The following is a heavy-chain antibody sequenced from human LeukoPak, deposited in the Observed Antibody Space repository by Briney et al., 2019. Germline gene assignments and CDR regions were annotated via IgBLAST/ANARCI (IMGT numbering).Heavy chain of an antibody. D-gene: IGHD6-6*01. V-gene: IGHV3-33*01. CDR1: GFTFSSYG. CDR2: IWYDGSNK. Sequence: GGSLRLPCAASGFTFSSYGMHWVRQAPGKGLEWVAVIWYDGSNKYYADSVKGRFTISRDNSKNTLYLQMNSLRAEDTAVYYCARDGVYPLGDYWGQGTLVTVSS. CDR3: ARDGVYPLGDY. J-gene: IGHJ4*02.